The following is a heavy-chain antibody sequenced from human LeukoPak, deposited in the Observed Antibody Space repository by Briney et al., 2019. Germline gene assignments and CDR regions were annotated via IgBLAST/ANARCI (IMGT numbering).Heavy chain of an antibody. Sequence: GASVKVSCKASGYMFLRYGISWVRQAPGQGLEWMGWISTDSGNTKYAPKIQGRVTMTTERSTSTVYLELRSLISKDTAVYYCVRKNLIRSSGCFHLDAWGQGTLVTVSS. CDR1: GYMFLRYG. V-gene: IGHV1-18*01. CDR2: ISTDSGNT. J-gene: IGHJ1*01. CDR3: VRKNLIRSSGCFHLDA. D-gene: IGHD6-19*01.